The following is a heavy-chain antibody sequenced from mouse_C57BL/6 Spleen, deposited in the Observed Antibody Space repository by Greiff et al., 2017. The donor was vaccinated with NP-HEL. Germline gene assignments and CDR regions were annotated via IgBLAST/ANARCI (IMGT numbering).Heavy chain of an antibody. CDR3: TRIYYDYDVDYFDY. Sequence: VQLQQSGAELVRPGASVTLSCKASGYTFTDYGMHWVKQTPVHGLEWIGAIDPETGGTASNQKFKGKAILTADKSSSPAYMELRSLTSEDSAVYYSTRIYYDYDVDYFDYWGQGTTLTVSS. D-gene: IGHD2-4*01. V-gene: IGHV1-15*01. J-gene: IGHJ2*01. CDR1: GYTFTDYG. CDR2: IDPETGGT.